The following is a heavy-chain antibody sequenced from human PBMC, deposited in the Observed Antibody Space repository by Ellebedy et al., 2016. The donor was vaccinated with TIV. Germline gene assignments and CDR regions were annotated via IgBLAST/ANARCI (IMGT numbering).Heavy chain of an antibody. Sequence: AASVKVSCKASGYTFTNYYMHWVRQAPGQGLEWMGKINPSGGSTSNAHHLQGRISMTRDTSTSTVYMELSSLRSEDTAMYHCARSSFGNGYYGSIDYWGQGTLVTVSS. CDR1: GYTFTNYY. D-gene: IGHD3-3*01. V-gene: IGHV1-46*01. J-gene: IGHJ4*02. CDR3: ARSSFGNGYYGSIDY. CDR2: INPSGGST.